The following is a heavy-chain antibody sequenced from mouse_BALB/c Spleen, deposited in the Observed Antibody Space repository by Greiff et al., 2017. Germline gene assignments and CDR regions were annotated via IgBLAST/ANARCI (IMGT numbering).Heavy chain of an antibody. V-gene: IGHV5-17*02. J-gene: IGHJ3*01. D-gene: IGHD1-1*01. CDR1: GFTFSSFG. CDR3: ARSLYYGSRGFAY. Sequence: EVQVVESGGGLVQPGGSRKLSCAASGFTFSSFGMHWVRQAPEKGLEWVAYISSGSSTIYYADTVKGRFTISRDNPKNILFLQMTSLRSEDTAMYYCARSLYYGSRGFAYWGQGTLVTVSA. CDR2: ISSGSSTI.